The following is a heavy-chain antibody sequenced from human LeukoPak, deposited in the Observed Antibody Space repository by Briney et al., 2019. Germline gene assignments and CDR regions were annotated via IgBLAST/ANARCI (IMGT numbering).Heavy chain of an antibody. CDR1: GFTFSSYG. D-gene: IGHD6-25*01. CDR2: IRYDGSNK. Sequence: GGSLRPSCAASGFTFSSYGMHWVRQAPGKGLEWVAFIRYDGSNKYYADPVKGRFTISRDNSKNTLYLQMNSLRAEDTAVYYCASFLSARTIDYWGQGTLVTVSS. J-gene: IGHJ4*02. CDR3: ASFLSARTIDY. V-gene: IGHV3-30*02.